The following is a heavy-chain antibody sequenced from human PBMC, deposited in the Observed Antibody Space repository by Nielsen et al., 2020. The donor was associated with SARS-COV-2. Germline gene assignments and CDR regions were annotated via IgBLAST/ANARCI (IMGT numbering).Heavy chain of an antibody. J-gene: IGHJ4*02. CDR3: ARDRELGY. Sequence: SETLSLTCTVSGGSISSYYWSWIRQPPGKGLEWIGYIYYSGSTNYNPSLKSRVTISVDTSKNQFSLKLSSVTAADTAVYYCARDRELGYWGQGTLVTVSS. CDR2: IYYSGST. CDR1: GGSISSYY. V-gene: IGHV4-59*12. D-gene: IGHD1-26*01.